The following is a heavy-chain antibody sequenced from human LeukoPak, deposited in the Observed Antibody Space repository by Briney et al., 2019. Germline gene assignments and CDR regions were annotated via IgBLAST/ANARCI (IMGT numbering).Heavy chain of an antibody. CDR2: MNPDSGTT. Sequence: ASVKVSCKPSGSTFTSYEINWVRQATGQGLEWMGWMNPDSGTTGYAQKFQDRLTITRDTSISTVYMELSSLTSEDTAVYFCARLQSGPHMHLDYWGQGTPVTVSS. CDR3: ARLQSGPHMHLDY. D-gene: IGHD2-2*01. CDR1: GSTFTSYE. J-gene: IGHJ4*02. V-gene: IGHV1-8*01.